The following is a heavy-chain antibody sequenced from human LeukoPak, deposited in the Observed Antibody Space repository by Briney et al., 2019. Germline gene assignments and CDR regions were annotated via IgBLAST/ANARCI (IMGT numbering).Heavy chain of an antibody. CDR3: ATDSYSSTWYGNFDS. Sequence: GGSLRLSCAASGFTVSSNYMSWVRQAPGKGLEWVSVIYSGGNTYYADSVKGRFTISRDNSKNTVYLQMNSLRAEDTAVYYCATDSYSSTWYGNFDSWGQGTLVTVSS. D-gene: IGHD6-13*01. CDR1: GFTVSSNY. CDR2: IYSGGNT. J-gene: IGHJ4*02. V-gene: IGHV3-53*01.